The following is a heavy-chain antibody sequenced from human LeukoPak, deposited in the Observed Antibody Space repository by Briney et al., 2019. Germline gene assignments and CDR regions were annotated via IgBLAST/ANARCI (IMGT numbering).Heavy chain of an antibody. J-gene: IGHJ6*02. D-gene: IGHD1-14*01. V-gene: IGHV4-30-2*01. CDR1: GGSISSGGYS. Sequence: PSETLSLTCAVSGGSISSGGYSWSWIRQPPGKGLEWIGYIYHSGSTYYNPSLKSRVTISVDRSKNQFSLKLSSVTAADTAVYYCARGSPNPSPGVDYYGMDVWGQGTTVTVSS. CDR3: ARGSPNPSPGVDYYGMDV. CDR2: IYHSGST.